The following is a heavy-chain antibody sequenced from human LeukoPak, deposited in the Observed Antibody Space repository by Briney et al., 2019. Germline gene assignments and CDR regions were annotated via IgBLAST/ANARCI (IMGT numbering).Heavy chain of an antibody. D-gene: IGHD5-18*01. CDR3: ARGPSGYSYGALDY. Sequence: GGSLRLSCAASGFTFSSYEMNWVRQAPGKGLEWVSYISSSSSYIYYADSVKGRFTISRDNAKNSLYLQMNSLRAEDTAVYYCARGPSGYSYGALDYWGQGTLVTVSS. V-gene: IGHV3-21*01. CDR2: ISSSSSYI. J-gene: IGHJ4*02. CDR1: GFTFSSYE.